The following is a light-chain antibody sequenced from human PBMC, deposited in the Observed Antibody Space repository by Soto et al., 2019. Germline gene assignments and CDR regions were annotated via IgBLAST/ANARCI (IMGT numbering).Light chain of an antibody. CDR2: GAS. V-gene: IGKV3-15*01. CDR3: QQFHNWPTT. CDR1: QSVTSN. Sequence: EIVMTQSPATLSVSPGERATLSCRASQSVTSNLAWYQQKPGHAPRLLIYGASTRATGIPARFSGSGSGTEFTLTISSLQSEDFAVYYCQQFHNWPTTFGQGTKVEIK. J-gene: IGKJ1*01.